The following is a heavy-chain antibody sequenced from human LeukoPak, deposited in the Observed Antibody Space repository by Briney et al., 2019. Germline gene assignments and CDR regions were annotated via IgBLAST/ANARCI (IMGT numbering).Heavy chain of an antibody. V-gene: IGHV4-59*01. D-gene: IGHD6-13*01. CDR1: GGSISSYY. CDR3: ARDLAAAGRGGSRFDY. Sequence: SETLSLTCTVSGGSISSYYWSWIRQPPGKGLEWIGYIYYSGSTNYNPSRKSRVTISVDTSKNQFSLKLSSVTAADTAVYYCARDLAAAGRGGSRFDYWGQGTLVTVCS. J-gene: IGHJ4*02. CDR2: IYYSGST.